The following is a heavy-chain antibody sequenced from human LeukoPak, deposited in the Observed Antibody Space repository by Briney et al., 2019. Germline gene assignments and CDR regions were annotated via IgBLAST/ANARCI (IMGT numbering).Heavy chain of an antibody. CDR2: VDPEDGET. Sequence: ASVKVSCKASGYTFTSYYMHWVQQAPGKGLEWMGLVDPEDGETIYAEKFQGRVTITADTSTDTAYMELSSLRSEDTAVYYCATVAVAGIPDYWGQGTLVTVSS. CDR3: ATVAVAGIPDY. J-gene: IGHJ4*02. V-gene: IGHV1-69-2*01. CDR1: GYTFTSYY. D-gene: IGHD6-19*01.